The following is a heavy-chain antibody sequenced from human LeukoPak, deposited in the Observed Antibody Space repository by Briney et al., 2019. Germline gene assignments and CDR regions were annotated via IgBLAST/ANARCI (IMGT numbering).Heavy chain of an antibody. CDR3: ARHPGYYYYYMDV. J-gene: IGHJ6*03. CDR2: ISSSGST. V-gene: IGHV4-61*02. CDR1: GDSISSDDYY. Sequence: SETLSLTCTVSGDSISSDDYYWSWIRQPAGKGLEWIGRISSSGSTNYNPSLKSRVTISVDTSKNQFSLKLSSVTAADTAVYYCARHPGYYYYYMDVWGKGTTVTISS.